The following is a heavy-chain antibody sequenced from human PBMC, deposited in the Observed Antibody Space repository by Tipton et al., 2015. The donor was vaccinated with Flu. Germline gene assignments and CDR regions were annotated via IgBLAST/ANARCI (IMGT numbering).Heavy chain of an antibody. D-gene: IGHD3-10*02. Sequence: LRLSCTVSSGSIRSTNYFCAWIRQPPGKRLELIGSIYPSGTTYYNPSLKSRVPISVDTSKSQFSLKLRSVTAADTAVYYCARLSYYDVDLKNFYFDYWGQGALVTVSS. CDR1: SGSIRSTNYF. J-gene: IGHJ4*02. CDR3: ARLSYYDVDLKNFYFDY. V-gene: IGHV4-39*01. CDR2: IYPSGTT.